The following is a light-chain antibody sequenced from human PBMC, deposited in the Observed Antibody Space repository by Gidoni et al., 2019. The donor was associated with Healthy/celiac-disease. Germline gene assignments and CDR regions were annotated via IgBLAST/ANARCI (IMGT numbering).Light chain of an antibody. CDR3: SSYTSSSTRV. CDR2: DVS. CDR1: SRDVGGYNY. Sequence: QSALPQPASVSWSSGQSINLSCTGTSRDVGGYNYVSWYQQHPGKAPKLMIYDVSNRPSGVSNRFAGSKSGNTASLTISGLQAEDEADYYCSSYTSSSTRVFGGGTKLTVL. J-gene: IGLJ2*01. V-gene: IGLV2-14*01.